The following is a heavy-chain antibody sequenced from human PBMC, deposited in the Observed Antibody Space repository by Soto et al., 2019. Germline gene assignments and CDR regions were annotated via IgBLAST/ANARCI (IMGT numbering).Heavy chain of an antibody. J-gene: IGHJ5*02. V-gene: IGHV3-33*01. D-gene: IGHD6-19*01. CDR1: GFTFSSYG. Sequence: GGSLRLSCAASGFTFSSYGMHWVRQAPGKGLGWVAVIWYDGSNKYYADSVKGRFTISRDNSKNTLYLQMNSLRAEDTAVYYCAREIYSSAFDPWGQGTLVTVSS. CDR2: IWYDGSNK. CDR3: AREIYSSAFDP.